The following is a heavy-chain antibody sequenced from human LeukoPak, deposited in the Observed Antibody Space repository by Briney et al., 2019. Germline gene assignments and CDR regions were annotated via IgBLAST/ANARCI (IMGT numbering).Heavy chain of an antibody. V-gene: IGHV4-59*01. J-gene: IGHJ3*01. Sequence: SETLSLTCTVSGGSISSYYWSWIRQPPGKGLEWIGYIYYSGSTNYNPSLKSRVTISVDTSKNQFSLKLSSVTAADTAVYYCARDARDLITFDLWGQGTMVTVSS. CDR1: GGSISSYY. CDR2: IYYSGST. D-gene: IGHD2-21*01. CDR3: ARDARDLITFDL.